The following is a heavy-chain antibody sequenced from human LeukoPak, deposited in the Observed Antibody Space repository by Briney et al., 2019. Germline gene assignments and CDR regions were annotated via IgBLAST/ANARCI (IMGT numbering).Heavy chain of an antibody. CDR2: INHSGST. D-gene: IGHD6-13*01. V-gene: IGHV4-34*01. CDR1: GGSFSGYY. Sequence: PSETLSLTCAVYGGSFSGYYWSWIRQPPGKGLEWIGEINHSGSTNYNPSLKSRVTISVDTSKNQFSLKLSSVTAADTAVYYCARGRRWAAAAILYWGQGTRVTVSS. J-gene: IGHJ4*02. CDR3: ARGRRWAAAAILY.